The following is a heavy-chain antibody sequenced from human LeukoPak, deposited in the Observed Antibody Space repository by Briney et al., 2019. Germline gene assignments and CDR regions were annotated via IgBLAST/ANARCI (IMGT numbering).Heavy chain of an antibody. CDR3: ARCGSYYSDY. V-gene: IGHV3-23*01. D-gene: IGHD1-26*01. CDR1: GFTFSSCA. J-gene: IGHJ4*02. CDR2: ISDGGGTT. Sequence: GGSLRLSCAASGFTFSSCAMSWVRQAPGKGLEWVSGISDGGGTTNYADAVKGRFTISRDKSKNTLFLQMNSLRAEDTAVYYCARCGSYYSDYWGQGTLVTVSS.